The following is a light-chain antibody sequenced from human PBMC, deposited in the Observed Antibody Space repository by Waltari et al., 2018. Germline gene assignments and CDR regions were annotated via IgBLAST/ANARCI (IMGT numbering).Light chain of an antibody. CDR3: QQRTDRPPVT. CDR2: DAS. CDR1: QSVSVY. J-gene: IGKJ1*01. V-gene: IGKV3-11*01. Sequence: EVVFTPSPATLSLSPGERATLPCRASQSVSVYLAWYQQKPGQAPRLLIYDASDRATGVPARFSGSGSGTDFTLTSSSLEPEDFAVYYCQQRTDRPPVTFGQGTRVEMK.